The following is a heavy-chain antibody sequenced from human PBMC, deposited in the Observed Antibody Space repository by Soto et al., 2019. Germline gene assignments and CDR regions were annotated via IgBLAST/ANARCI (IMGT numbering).Heavy chain of an antibody. CDR3: AKDQGIAASHGID. J-gene: IGHJ3*01. Sequence: QVQLVESGGGVVQPGRSLRLSCAASGFTFNNYGMHWVRQAPGKGLEWVATISNDGSDKYYADSVKGRLTISRDNSKNTVYLQINSLRAEETAVYYCAKDQGIAASHGIDWGQGTMVNVSS. CDR1: GFTFNNYG. D-gene: IGHD6-13*01. V-gene: IGHV3-30*18. CDR2: ISNDGSDK.